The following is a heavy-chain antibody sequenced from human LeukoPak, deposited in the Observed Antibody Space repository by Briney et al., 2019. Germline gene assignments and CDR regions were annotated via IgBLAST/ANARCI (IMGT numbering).Heavy chain of an antibody. V-gene: IGHV4-61*02. D-gene: IGHD3-22*01. CDR2: IYTSGST. CDR1: GGSICSGSYY. CDR3: VGSSSGLPFDY. Sequence: TPSETLSLTCTVSGGSICSGSYYWSWIRQPAGKGLEWIGRIYTSGSTNYNPSLKSRVTISVDTSKNQFSLKLSSVTAADTAVYYCVGSSSGLPFDYWGQGTLVTVSS. J-gene: IGHJ4*02.